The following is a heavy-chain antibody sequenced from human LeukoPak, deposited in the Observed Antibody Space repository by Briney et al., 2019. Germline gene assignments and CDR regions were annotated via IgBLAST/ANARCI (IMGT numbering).Heavy chain of an antibody. CDR3: ARGMATEGAYYYYYYMDV. V-gene: IGHV1-2*02. J-gene: IGHJ6*03. D-gene: IGHD5-24*01. CDR1: GYTLTDYY. Sequence: ASVKVSCKASGYTLTDYYMHWVRQAPGQGLEWMGWINPNSGGTNYAQKFQGRVTMTRDTSISTAYMELSRLRSDDTAVYYCARGMATEGAYYYYYYMDVWGKGTTVTVSS. CDR2: INPNSGGT.